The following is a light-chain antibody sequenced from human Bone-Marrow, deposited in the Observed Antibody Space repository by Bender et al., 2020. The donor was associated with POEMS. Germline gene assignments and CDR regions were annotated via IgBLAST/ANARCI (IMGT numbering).Light chain of an antibody. Sequence: QQKPGQSPVLVIYQDSKRPSGIPERFSGSNSGNTATLTISGTQAMDEADYYCQAWDSRTGVFGTGTKVTVL. CDR2: QDS. V-gene: IGLV3-1*01. J-gene: IGLJ1*01. CDR3: QAWDSRTGV.